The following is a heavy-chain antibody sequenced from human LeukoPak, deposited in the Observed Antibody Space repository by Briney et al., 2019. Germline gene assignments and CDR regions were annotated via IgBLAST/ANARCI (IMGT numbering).Heavy chain of an antibody. V-gene: IGHV1-69*04. CDR3: AREGGRKAVAGARSPYH. J-gene: IGHJ4*02. D-gene: IGHD6-19*01. CDR1: GGTFSSYT. Sequence: SVKVSCKASGGTFSSYTISWVRQAPGQGLEWMGRIIPILGIANYAQKFQGRVTITADKSTSTAYMELSSLRSEDTAVYYCAREGGRKAVAGARSPYHWGQGTLVTVSS. CDR2: IIPILGIA.